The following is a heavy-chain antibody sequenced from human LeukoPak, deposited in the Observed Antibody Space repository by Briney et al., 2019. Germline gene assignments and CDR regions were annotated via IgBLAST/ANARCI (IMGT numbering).Heavy chain of an antibody. CDR1: GFTFSSYA. J-gene: IGHJ4*02. CDR3: AKDRISRDPQGPYDY. Sequence: GGSLRLSCAASGFTFSSYAMSWVRQAPGKGLEWVSAISGSGGSTYYADSVKGRFTISRDNSKNTLYLQMNSLRAEDTAVYYSAKDRISRDPQGPYDYWGQGTLVPVSS. CDR2: ISGSGGST. V-gene: IGHV3-23*01.